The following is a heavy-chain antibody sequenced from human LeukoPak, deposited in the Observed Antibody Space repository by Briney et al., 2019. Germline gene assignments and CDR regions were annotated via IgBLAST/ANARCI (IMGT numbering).Heavy chain of an antibody. CDR3: ARDVGSGWFDY. D-gene: IGHD6-19*01. J-gene: IGHJ4*02. Sequence: GGSLRFSCAVSGFTFSNYWMSWVRQTLGKGLEWVANIKQDGSEKHYVDSMKGRFTISRDNGKSSLYLQMNSLRAEDTAVYYCARDVGSGWFDYWGQGSLVTVSS. V-gene: IGHV3-7*01. CDR1: GFTFSNYW. CDR2: IKQDGSEK.